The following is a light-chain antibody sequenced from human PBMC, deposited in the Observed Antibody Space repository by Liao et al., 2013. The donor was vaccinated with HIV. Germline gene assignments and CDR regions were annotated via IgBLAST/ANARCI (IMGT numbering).Light chain of an antibody. J-gene: IGLJ3*02. CDR2: QNN. V-gene: IGLV3-1*01. CDR1: RLGYKY. Sequence: SYELTQPPSVSVSPGQTATITCSGNRLGYKYASWYQQKPGQSPVLVIYQNNKRPSVIPERFSGSNSGNTATLTISGTQAMDEADYYCQVWDNNNAVFGGGTKLTVL. CDR3: QVWDNNNAV.